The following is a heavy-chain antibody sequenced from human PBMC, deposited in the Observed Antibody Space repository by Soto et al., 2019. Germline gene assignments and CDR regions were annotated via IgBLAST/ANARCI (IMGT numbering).Heavy chain of an antibody. CDR3: ASGMITFGGVIVKPPYYMDV. CDR2: IYSGGST. J-gene: IGHJ6*03. Sequence: EVQLVESGGGLVQPGGSLRLSCAASGFTVSSNYMSWVRQAPGKGLEWVSVIYSGGSTYYADSVKGRFTISRDNSKNTLYLQMNSRRAEDTAVNYCASGMITFGGVIVKPPYYMDVWGKGTTVTVSS. D-gene: IGHD3-16*02. V-gene: IGHV3-66*01. CDR1: GFTVSSNY.